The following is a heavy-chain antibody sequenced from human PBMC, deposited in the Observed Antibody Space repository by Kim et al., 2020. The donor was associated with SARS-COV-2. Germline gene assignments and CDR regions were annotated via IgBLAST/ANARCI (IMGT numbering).Heavy chain of an antibody. CDR3: ARAAHRMGLWFGDLFSYYYGMDD. CDR1: GFTFSSYW. CDR2: IKQDGSEK. D-gene: IGHD3-10*01. V-gene: IGHV3-7*01. Sequence: GGSLRLSCAASGFTFSSYWMSWVRQAPGKGLEWVANIKQDGSEKYYVDSVKGRFTISRDNAKNSLYLQMNSLRAEDTAVYYCARAAHRMGLWFGDLFSYYYGMDDSHQGTAVTDS. J-gene: IGHJ6*02.